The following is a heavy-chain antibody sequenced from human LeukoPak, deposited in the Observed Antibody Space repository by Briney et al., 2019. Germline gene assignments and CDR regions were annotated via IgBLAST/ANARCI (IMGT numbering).Heavy chain of an antibody. CDR2: INWDGTVK. D-gene: IGHD4-4*01. CDR3: VREKRGPGNFDKYYGMDV. Sequence: SGGSLRRYCTTSGFIFNNYAMHWVRQPPGRGLEWVSNINWDGTVKAYADSLKGRFTISRDNAKNSLYLQMNSLTPEDTALYYCVREKRGPGNFDKYYGMDVWGQGTTITVSS. CDR1: GFIFNNYA. V-gene: IGHV3-9*01. J-gene: IGHJ6*02.